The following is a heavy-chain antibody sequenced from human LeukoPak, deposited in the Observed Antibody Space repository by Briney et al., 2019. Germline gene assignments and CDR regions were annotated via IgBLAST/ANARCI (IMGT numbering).Heavy chain of an antibody. Sequence: GGSLRLSCAASGFTFSSYAMNWVRQAPGKGLEWVSANSGSGVSTYYADSVKGRFTISRDNSKNTLYLHMNSLTAVDTAVYFCARELSGYGTFDYWGQGTLVTVPS. CDR1: GFTFSSYA. J-gene: IGHJ4*02. D-gene: IGHD5-12*01. CDR2: NSGSGVST. CDR3: ARELSGYGTFDY. V-gene: IGHV3-23*01.